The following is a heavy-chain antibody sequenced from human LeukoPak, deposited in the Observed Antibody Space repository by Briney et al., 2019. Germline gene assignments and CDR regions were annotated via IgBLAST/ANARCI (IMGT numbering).Heavy chain of an antibody. CDR3: ARAGPYDSSGYYYQYYYYMEV. CDR2: IYTSGST. D-gene: IGHD3-22*01. CDR1: GGSISSGSYY. J-gene: IGHJ6*03. V-gene: IGHV4-61*02. Sequence: SQTLSLTCTVSGGSISSGSYYWSWIRQPAGKGLDWIGRIYTSGSTNYNPSLKSRVTISVDTSKNQFCVKLSSVTAVDTAVYYCARAGPYDSSGYYYQYYYYMEVWGKGTAVTISS.